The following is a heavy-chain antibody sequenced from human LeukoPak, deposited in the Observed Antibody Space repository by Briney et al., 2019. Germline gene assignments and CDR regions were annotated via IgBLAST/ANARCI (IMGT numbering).Heavy chain of an antibody. CDR1: GGSISSYY. Sequence: SETLSLTCTVSGGSISSYYWSWIRQPPGKGLEWIGYIYDSGSTNYNPSLKSRVTISIDTSKNQFSLKLSSVTAADTAVYYCARSAFLVTAPGLYYFDYWGQGTLVAVSS. J-gene: IGHJ4*02. D-gene: IGHD6-13*01. CDR3: ARSAFLVTAPGLYYFDY. V-gene: IGHV4-59*12. CDR2: IYDSGST.